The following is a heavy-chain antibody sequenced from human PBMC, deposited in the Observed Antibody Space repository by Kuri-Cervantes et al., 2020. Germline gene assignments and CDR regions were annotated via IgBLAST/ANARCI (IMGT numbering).Heavy chain of an antibody. J-gene: IGHJ5*02. CDR2: ISGSGGST. D-gene: IGHD2-2*01. V-gene: IGHV3-23*01. CDR3: AKGPQGQLPPNWFDP. Sequence: GGSLRLSCAASGFTFSSYAMSWVRQAPGKGLEWVSAISGSGGSTYYADSVKGRFTISRDNAKDSLYLQMNSLRAEDTALYYCAKGPQGQLPPNWFDPWGQGTLVTVSS. CDR1: GFTFSSYA.